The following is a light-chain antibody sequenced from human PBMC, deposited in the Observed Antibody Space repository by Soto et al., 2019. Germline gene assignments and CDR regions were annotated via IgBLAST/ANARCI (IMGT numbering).Light chain of an antibody. CDR1: QSSNNY. CDR3: QQSYSTS. V-gene: IGKV1-39*01. CDR2: AAS. J-gene: IGKJ1*01. Sequence: DIQVTQSPSSLSASVGDRVTITCRASQSSNNYLNWYQQKPGKAPKLLIYAASTLQSGVPSRFSGSGSGTDFTLTITSLQPEDFATYYCQQSYSTSFGQGTKVDIK.